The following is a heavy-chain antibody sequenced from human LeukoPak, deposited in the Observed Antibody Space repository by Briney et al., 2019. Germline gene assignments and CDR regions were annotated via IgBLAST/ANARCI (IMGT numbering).Heavy chain of an antibody. CDR3: ARVLYYDYVWGSCDY. J-gene: IGHJ4*02. V-gene: IGHV1-18*01. D-gene: IGHD3-16*01. CDR2: ISAYNGNT. Sequence: ASVKVSCKASGYTFTSYGISWVRQAPGQGLEWMGWISAYNGNTNYAQKLQGRVTMTTDTSTSTAYMELRSLRSDDTAVYYCARVLYYDYVWGSCDYWGQGTLVAVSS. CDR1: GYTFTSYG.